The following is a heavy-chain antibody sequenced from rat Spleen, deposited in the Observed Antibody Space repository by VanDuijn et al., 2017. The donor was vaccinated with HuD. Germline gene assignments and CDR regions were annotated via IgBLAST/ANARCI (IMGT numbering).Heavy chain of an antibody. J-gene: IGHJ2*01. V-gene: IGHV2-72*01. CDR2: IWAGGGT. CDR1: GFSLTSYH. Sequence: QVQLKESGPGLVQPSQTLSLTCTVSGFSLTSYHVSWVRQPPGKSLVWMGTIWAGGGTNYNSAVQSRLSISRDTSKSQVFLKMNSLQPEDTGTYCCARRNSGYPFDYWGQGVMVTVSS. CDR3: ARRNSGYPFDY. D-gene: IGHD4-3*01.